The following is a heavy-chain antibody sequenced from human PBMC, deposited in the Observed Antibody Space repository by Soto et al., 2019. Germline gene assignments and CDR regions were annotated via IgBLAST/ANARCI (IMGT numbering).Heavy chain of an antibody. CDR3: VRDPYYYMDV. J-gene: IGHJ6*03. Sequence: EVQLVESGGGLVKPGGSLRLSCAPSGFSFTSYSMTWVRQAPGKGLEWVSSISSGGTYISYADSLKGRFTISRDNAKNSRYLQMNSLRAEDTAVYYCVRDPYYYMDVWGKGTTVTVSS. CDR2: ISSGGTYI. CDR1: GFSFTSYS. V-gene: IGHV3-21*06.